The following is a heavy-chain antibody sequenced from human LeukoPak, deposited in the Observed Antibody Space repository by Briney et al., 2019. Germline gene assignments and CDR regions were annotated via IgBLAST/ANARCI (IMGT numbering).Heavy chain of an antibody. V-gene: IGHV1-2*02. CDR2: INPNSGGT. D-gene: IGHD3-9*01. CDR3: ARFNYDILTGYQYYFDY. J-gene: IGHJ4*02. Sequence: ASVKVSCKASGYTFTGYYMHWVRQAPGQGLEWMGWINPNSGGTNYAQKFQGRVTMTRDTCISTAYMELSRLRSDDTAVYYCARFNYDILTGYQYYFDYWGQGTLVTVSS. CDR1: GYTFTGYY.